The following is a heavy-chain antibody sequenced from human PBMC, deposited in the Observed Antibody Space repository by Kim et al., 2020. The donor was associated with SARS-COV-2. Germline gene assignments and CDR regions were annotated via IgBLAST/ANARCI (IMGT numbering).Heavy chain of an antibody. CDR3: ARNRPSMVRNADGFDV. CDR1: GFTFNKYG. Sequence: GGSLRLSCAASGFTFNKYGLHWVRQAPGKGLEWVATIWFDGTEHFYPDSVKGRFTISRDESRNILYLQMHIVRVEDTAMYYCARNRPSMVRNADGFDVWG. V-gene: IGHV3-33*01. J-gene: IGHJ3*01. D-gene: IGHD3-10*01. CDR2: IWFDGTEH.